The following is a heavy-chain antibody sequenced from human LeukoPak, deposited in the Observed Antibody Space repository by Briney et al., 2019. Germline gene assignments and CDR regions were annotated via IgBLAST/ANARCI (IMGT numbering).Heavy chain of an antibody. CDR3: ARHLMAAAPYRY. CDR2: FSYSGST. J-gene: IGHJ4*02. V-gene: IGHV4-59*08. D-gene: IGHD6-13*01. CDR1: GGSISSYS. Sequence: SETLSLTCTVSGGSISSYSWSWIRQPPGQGLEWIGYFSYSGSTNYNPSLKSRVTISVDASKNQFSLNLTSVTAADTAVYFCARHLMAAAPYRYWGQGILVTVSS.